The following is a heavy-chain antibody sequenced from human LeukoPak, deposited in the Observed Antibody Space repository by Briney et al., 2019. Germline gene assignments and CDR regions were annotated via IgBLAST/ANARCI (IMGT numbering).Heavy chain of an antibody. Sequence: PSETLSLTCTVSGGSISNYHWSWLRQPAGKGLEWIGRIYTSGSTNYNPSLKSRVTMSVDTSKNQFSLKLTSVTAADTAVYYCAGVRSSDHWFDYWGQGTLVTVSS. D-gene: IGHD2-21*01. V-gene: IGHV4-4*07. CDR2: IYTSGST. CDR1: GGSISNYH. CDR3: AGVRSSDHWFDY. J-gene: IGHJ4*02.